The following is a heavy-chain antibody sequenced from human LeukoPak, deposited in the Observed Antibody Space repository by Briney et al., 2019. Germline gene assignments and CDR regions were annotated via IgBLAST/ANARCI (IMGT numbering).Heavy chain of an antibody. D-gene: IGHD5-12*01. Sequence: GSLRLSCAASGFTVSSNYMSWVRQAPGKGLEWVSVIYSGGSTYYADSVKGRFTISRDNSKNTLYLQMNSLRAEDTAVYYCARGYSGYDHDYWGQGTLVTVSS. J-gene: IGHJ4*02. V-gene: IGHV3-66*01. CDR1: GFTVSSNY. CDR3: ARGYSGYDHDY. CDR2: IYSGGST.